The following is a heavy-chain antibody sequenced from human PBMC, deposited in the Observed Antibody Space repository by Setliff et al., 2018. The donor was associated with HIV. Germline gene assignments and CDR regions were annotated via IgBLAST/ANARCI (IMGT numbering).Heavy chain of an antibody. V-gene: IGHV1-18*01. D-gene: IGHD3-3*01. CDR1: GYTFSDYG. CDR3: ARIGESITIFGVVSYPMDV. J-gene: IGHJ6*03. Sequence: ASVMVSCKASGYTFSDYGVSWVRQAPGQGLEWMGWISSYNGNTHFAQKYQDRSSMTTDTSANIAYMELRSLQSDDTAVYYCARIGESITIFGVVSYPMDVWGKGTTVTVSS. CDR2: ISSYNGNT.